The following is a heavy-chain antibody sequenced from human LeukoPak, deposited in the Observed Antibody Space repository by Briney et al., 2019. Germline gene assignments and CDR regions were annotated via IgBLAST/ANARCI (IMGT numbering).Heavy chain of an antibody. CDR3: VRDFRSADY. J-gene: IGHJ4*02. V-gene: IGHV3-74*01. CDR1: GFTFSNYC. CDR2: IFPDGTVK. Sequence: PGGSLRLSCAASGFTFSNYCMIWVRQFPGKGLVWVSRIFPDGTVKNYADSVKGRFTISRDNAKNMVFLQMNSLRAEDTAVYYCVRDFRSADYWGQGILVTVSS.